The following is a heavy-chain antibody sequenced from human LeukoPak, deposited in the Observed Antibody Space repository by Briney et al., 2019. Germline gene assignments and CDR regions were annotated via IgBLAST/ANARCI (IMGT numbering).Heavy chain of an antibody. J-gene: IGHJ4*02. V-gene: IGHV3-48*03. Sequence: PGGSLRLSCAASGFTFSSYERNWVRQAPGKGLNGVSYINSSGSTVYYADSLKGRFTISRDNAKNSLYLQMNSLRAEDTAVYYCASSTITFHSFDYWGQGTLVTVSS. D-gene: IGHD5/OR15-5a*01. CDR2: INSSGSTV. CDR1: GFTFSSYE. CDR3: ASSTITFHSFDY.